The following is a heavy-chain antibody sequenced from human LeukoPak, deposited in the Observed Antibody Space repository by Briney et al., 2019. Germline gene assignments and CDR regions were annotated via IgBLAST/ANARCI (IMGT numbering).Heavy chain of an antibody. J-gene: IGHJ4*02. D-gene: IGHD4-17*01. Sequence: GRSLRLSCAASGFTFSSYSMHWVRQAPGKGLEWVAIICNDGSYKYYVDSVKGRFAISRDNSKNTLYLQMNSLRAEDTAVYYCARDYGGTVTNPGGFDYWGQGTLVTVSS. CDR2: ICNDGSYK. V-gene: IGHV3-33*01. CDR3: ARDYGGTVTNPGGFDY. CDR1: GFTFSSYS.